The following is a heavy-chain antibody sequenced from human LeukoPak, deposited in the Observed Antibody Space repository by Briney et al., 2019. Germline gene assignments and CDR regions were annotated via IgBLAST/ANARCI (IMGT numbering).Heavy chain of an antibody. J-gene: IGHJ6*02. CDR2: MNPSGGSA. CDR1: GYTFTTHY. V-gene: IGHV1-46*01. D-gene: IGHD3-10*01. Sequence: GASVKVSCKASGYTFTTHYIHWVRQAPGQGLEWMGVMNPSGGSATYAQKFQGRVTMTRDTPTTTVYMDLNSLRSEDTAMYYCARVMIRGVTYTGLDVWGQGTTVTVSS. CDR3: ARVMIRGVTYTGLDV.